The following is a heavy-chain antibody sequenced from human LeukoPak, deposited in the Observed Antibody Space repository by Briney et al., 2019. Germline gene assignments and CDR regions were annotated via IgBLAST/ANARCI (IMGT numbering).Heavy chain of an antibody. D-gene: IGHD3-22*01. J-gene: IGHJ4*02. CDR1: GFIFSSYA. CDR3: GKRGRDYDKRPLYYFDY. CDR2: ISGSGGST. Sequence: GGSLRLSCAASGFIFSSYAMSWVRQAPGKGLEWVSVISGSGGSTFYADSVKGWFTISRDNSKNTLYLQMNSLRAEDTAVYYCGKRGRDYDKRPLYYFDYGGQGTLVTVSS. V-gene: IGHV3-23*01.